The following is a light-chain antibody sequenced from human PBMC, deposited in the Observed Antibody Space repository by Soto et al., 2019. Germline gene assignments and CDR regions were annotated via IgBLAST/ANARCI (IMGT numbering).Light chain of an antibody. CDR2: DAS. CDR3: QQRSNWPPRLT. J-gene: IGKJ4*01. V-gene: IGKV3-11*01. CDR1: QSVSSY. Sequence: ENELKQSPATVSLSPGERATLSCRASQSVSSYLAWYQQKPGQAPRLLIYDASNRATGIPARFSGSGSGTDFTLTISSLEPEDFAVYYCQQRSNWPPRLTFGGGTKVEIK.